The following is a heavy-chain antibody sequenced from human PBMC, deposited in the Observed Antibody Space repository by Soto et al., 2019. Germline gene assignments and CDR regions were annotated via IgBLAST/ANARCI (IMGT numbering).Heavy chain of an antibody. V-gene: IGHV3-9*01. D-gene: IGHD6-19*01. J-gene: IGHJ3*01. CDR2: INWNGAYS. Sequence: EVQLVESGGNLARPGESLRLSCAASGFKFDDYAFHWVRQAPGKGPEWVSGINWNGAYSGYADSVKGRFTISRDNAGNFVYQQMDTLRPEDTALYYCARVHSSGWYVEPYDAWGQGTMVTVSS. CDR1: GFKFDDYA. CDR3: ARVHSSGWYVEPYDA.